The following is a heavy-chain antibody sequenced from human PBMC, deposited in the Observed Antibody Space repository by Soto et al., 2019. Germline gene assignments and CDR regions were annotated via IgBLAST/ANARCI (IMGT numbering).Heavy chain of an antibody. CDR1: GGSFSGYY. CDR2: INHSGST. V-gene: IGHV4-34*01. Sequence: QVQLQQWGAGLLKPSETLSLTCAVYGGSFSGYYWSWIRQPPGKGLEWIGEINHSGSTNYNPSLKSRVTISVDTSKNQFSLKLSSVTAADTAVYYWARGYDYSNWGDAFDIWGQGTMVTVSS. D-gene: IGHD4-4*01. J-gene: IGHJ3*02. CDR3: ARGYDYSNWGDAFDI.